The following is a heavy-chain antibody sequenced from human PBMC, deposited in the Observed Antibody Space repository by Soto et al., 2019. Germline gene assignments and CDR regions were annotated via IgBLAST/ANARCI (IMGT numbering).Heavy chain of an antibody. D-gene: IGHD2-8*02. V-gene: IGHV1-3*01. CDR1: GFSFSDHL. Sequence: QVQLVQSGAEVRKPGASVNISCRASGFSFSDHLINWVRQAPGQSLEWMGWINPDNGNTRYSQTCQGRVTISRHSPASIAYVEVSDVTSEDTAVDYCALDILSVGPRANDAFDVWGQGTMVTVSS. J-gene: IGHJ3*01. CDR2: INPDNGNT. CDR3: ALDILSVGPRANDAFDV.